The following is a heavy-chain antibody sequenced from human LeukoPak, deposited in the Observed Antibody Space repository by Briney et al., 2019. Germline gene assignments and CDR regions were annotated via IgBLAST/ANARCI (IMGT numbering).Heavy chain of an antibody. V-gene: IGHV3-30*02. J-gene: IGHJ4*02. CDR2: IRYDGSNK. CDR3: ARGTMRLGELSLAS. Sequence: HSGGSLRLSCAASGFTFSNYGMHWVRQAPGKGLEWVAFIRYDGSNKYYADSVKGRFTISRDNSKNTLYLQMNSLRAEDTAVYYCARGTMRLGELSLASWAQGTLVTVSS. CDR1: GFTFSNYG. D-gene: IGHD3-16*02.